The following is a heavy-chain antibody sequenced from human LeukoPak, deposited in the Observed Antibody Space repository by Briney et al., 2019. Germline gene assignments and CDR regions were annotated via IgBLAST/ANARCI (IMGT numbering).Heavy chain of an antibody. D-gene: IGHD6-19*01. J-gene: IGHJ4*02. Sequence: RGSLRLSCAASGFTFSSYAMSWVRQAPGKGLEWVSAISGSGGSTYYADSVKGRFTISRDNSKNTLYLQTNSLRAEDTAVYYCAKLPSRLVPFDYWGQGTLVTVSS. CDR3: AKLPSRLVPFDY. V-gene: IGHV3-23*01. CDR2: ISGSGGST. CDR1: GFTFSSYA.